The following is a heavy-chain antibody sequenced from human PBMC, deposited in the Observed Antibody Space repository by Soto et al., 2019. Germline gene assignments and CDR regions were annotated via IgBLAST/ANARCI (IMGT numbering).Heavy chain of an antibody. CDR2: ISSSSSYI. D-gene: IGHD2-15*01. Sequence: LRLSCAASGFTFSSYSMNWVRQAPGKGLEWVSSISSSSSYIYYADSVKGRFTISRDNAKNSLYLQMNSLRAEDTAVYYCAPAPFGRSGRCHWGQGTLVTVSS. V-gene: IGHV3-21*01. J-gene: IGHJ4*02. CDR1: GFTFSSYS. CDR3: APAPFGRSGRCH.